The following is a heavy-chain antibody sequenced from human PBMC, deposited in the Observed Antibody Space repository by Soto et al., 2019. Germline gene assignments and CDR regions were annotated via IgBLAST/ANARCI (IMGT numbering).Heavy chain of an antibody. V-gene: IGHV3-30*18. CDR2: LSYDGSDK. D-gene: IGHD6-13*01. J-gene: IGHJ4*02. CDR1: GFTFSNYG. Sequence: QVQLVESGGGVVQPGRSLRLSCAASGFTFSNYGMHWVRQAPGKGLEWMARLSYDGSDKQYADTVKGRFTISRDNSKNALYLQMNSLRPEDTAMYYCAKDVARYSSIWNPPGGWGQGTLVTVSS. CDR3: AKDVARYSSIWNPPGG.